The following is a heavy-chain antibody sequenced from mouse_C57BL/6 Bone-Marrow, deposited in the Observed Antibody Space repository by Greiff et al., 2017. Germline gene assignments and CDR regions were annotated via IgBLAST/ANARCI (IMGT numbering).Heavy chain of an antibody. J-gene: IGHJ3*01. Sequence: QVQLQQPGAELVKPGASVKLSCKASGYTFTSYWMQWVKQRPGQGLEWIGEIDPSDSYTNYNQKFTGTATLTVDTSSSTAYMQLSSLTSEDSAVYYCASAGAWFAYWGQGALVTVSA. CDR1: GYTFTSYW. D-gene: IGHD4-1*01. CDR2: IDPSDSYT. V-gene: IGHV1-50*01. CDR3: ASAGAWFAY.